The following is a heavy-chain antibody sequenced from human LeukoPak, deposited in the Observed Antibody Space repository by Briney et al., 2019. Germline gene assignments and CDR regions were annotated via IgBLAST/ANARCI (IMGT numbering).Heavy chain of an antibody. CDR1: GFTFSSYW. CDR2: ISGSGGST. V-gene: IGHV3-23*01. J-gene: IGHJ4*02. Sequence: GGSLRLSCAASGFTFSSYWMSWVRQAPGEGLEWVSAISGSGGSTYYADSVKGRFTISRDNSKNTLYLQMNSLRAEDTAVYYCAKGSGSYPVFVGFVDYWGQGTLVTVSS. CDR3: AKGSGSYPVFVGFVDY. D-gene: IGHD1-26*01.